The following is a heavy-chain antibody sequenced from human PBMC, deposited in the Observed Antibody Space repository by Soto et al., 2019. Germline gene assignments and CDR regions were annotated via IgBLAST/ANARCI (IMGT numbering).Heavy chain of an antibody. CDR1: GFTFSSYA. Sequence: PGGSLRLSCAASGFTFSSYATHWVRQAPGKGLEWVAVISYDGSNKYYADSVKGRFTISRDNSKNTLYLQMNSLRAEDTAVYYCARALSYSSSSYYFDYWGQGTLVTVSS. CDR2: ISYDGSNK. J-gene: IGHJ4*02. CDR3: ARALSYSSSSYYFDY. D-gene: IGHD6-6*01. V-gene: IGHV3-30-3*01.